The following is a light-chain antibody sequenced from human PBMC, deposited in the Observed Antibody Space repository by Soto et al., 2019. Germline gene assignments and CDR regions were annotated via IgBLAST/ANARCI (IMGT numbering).Light chain of an antibody. CDR1: SDDIGNFNL. J-gene: IGLJ3*02. CDR2: EVN. Sequence: QSVLTQPASVSGSPGQSITVSCTGSSDDIGNFNLVSWYQQYPGKAPKLILYEVNKRPLGVSDRFSGSKSGNTASLTISGLQAEDEADYHCCSYAGSRWMFGGGTKLT. CDR3: CSYAGSRWM. V-gene: IGLV2-23*02.